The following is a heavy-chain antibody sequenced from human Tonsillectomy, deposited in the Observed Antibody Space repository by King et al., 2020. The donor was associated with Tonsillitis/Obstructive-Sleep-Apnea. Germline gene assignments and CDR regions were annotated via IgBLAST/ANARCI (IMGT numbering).Heavy chain of an antibody. D-gene: IGHD3-22*01. J-gene: IGHJ4*02. CDR2: IYYIGNT. Sequence: QLQESGPGLVKPSETLSLTCTVSGGSISSNNYYWGWFRQPPGKGLEWIGSIYYIGNTYYNPALKSLVTISVDTSKNQFSLKLSSVTAADTAVYYCARGYYDTSGYYSHFDYWGQGTLVTVSS. CDR1: GGSISSNNYY. CDR3: ARGYYDTSGYYSHFDY. V-gene: IGHV4-39*01.